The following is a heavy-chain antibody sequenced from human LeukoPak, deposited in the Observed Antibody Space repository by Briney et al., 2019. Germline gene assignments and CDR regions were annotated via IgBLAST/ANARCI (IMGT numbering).Heavy chain of an antibody. CDR1: GGSISSYY. V-gene: IGHV4-59*01. CDR3: AGDTYGSDY. J-gene: IGHJ4*02. Sequence: SEALSLTCTVSGGSISSYYWNWIRQPPRKGLEWIGYIFYSGSTNYNPSLESRVTIPVDTSKNQFSLKLSSVTAADTAVYYCAGDTYGSDYWGQGTLVTVSS. CDR2: IFYSGST. D-gene: IGHD3-10*01.